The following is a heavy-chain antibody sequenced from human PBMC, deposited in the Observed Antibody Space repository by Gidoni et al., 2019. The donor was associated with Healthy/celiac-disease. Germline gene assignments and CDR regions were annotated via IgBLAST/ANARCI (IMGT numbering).Heavy chain of an antibody. CDR1: GYTFTSYY. CDR2: INPSGGST. D-gene: IGHD6-19*01. CDR3: ARGGDIAVAGRWGRNSDEEFDY. Sequence: QVQLVQSGAEVKKPGASVTVSCKASGYTFTSYYMHWVRQAPGQGLEWMGIINPSGGSTSYAQKFQGRVTMTRDTSTSTVYMELSSLRSEDTAVYYCARGGDIAVAGRWGRNSDEEFDYWGQGTLVTVSS. J-gene: IGHJ4*02. V-gene: IGHV1-46*01.